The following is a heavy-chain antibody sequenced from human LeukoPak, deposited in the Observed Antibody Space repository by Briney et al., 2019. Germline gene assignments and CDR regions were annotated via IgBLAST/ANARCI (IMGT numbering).Heavy chain of an antibody. J-gene: IGHJ5*02. CDR3: ARGRGPLDYGWGREYWFDP. D-gene: IGHD3-10*01. Sequence: ASVKVSCKASGYTFTSYDINWVRQATGQGLEWMGWMNPNSGNTGYAQKFQGRVTMTRNTSISTAYMELSSLRSEDTAVYYCARGRGPLDYGWGREYWFDPWGQGTLVTVSS. CDR2: MNPNSGNT. CDR1: GYTFTSYD. V-gene: IGHV1-8*01.